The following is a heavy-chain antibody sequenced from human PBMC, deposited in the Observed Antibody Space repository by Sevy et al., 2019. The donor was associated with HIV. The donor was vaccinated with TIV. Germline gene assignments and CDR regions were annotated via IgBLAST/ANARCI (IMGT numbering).Heavy chain of an antibody. D-gene: IGHD6-6*01. CDR1: GYTFTSYY. V-gene: IGHV1-46*01. CDR2: INPSGGST. CDR3: ARERRKYSSSSSGPDY. Sequence: ASVQVSCKASGYTFTSYYMHWVRQAPGQGLEWMGIINPSGGSTSYAQKFQGRVTMTRDTSTSTVYMELSSLRSEDTAVYYCARERRKYSSSSSGPDYWGQGTLVTVSS. J-gene: IGHJ4*02.